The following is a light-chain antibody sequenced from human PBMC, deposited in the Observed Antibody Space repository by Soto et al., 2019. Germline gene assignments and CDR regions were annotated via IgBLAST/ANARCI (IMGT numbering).Light chain of an antibody. V-gene: IGKV1-6*01. CDR3: LQKYFYPFT. Sequence: AIQMTQSPSSLSASVGDRVTITCRASQGIRNDLVWFQQKPGKAPKLLIYAASTLQSGVPARFSGSGSGTDFTLTISSLQPEDFATYYCLQKYFYPFTFGPGTKVDIK. J-gene: IGKJ3*01. CDR2: AAS. CDR1: QGIRND.